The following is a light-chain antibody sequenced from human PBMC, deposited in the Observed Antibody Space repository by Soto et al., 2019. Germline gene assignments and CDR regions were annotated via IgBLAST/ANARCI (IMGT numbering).Light chain of an antibody. CDR1: QSVSNNY. Sequence: GLEHSGGTVSLSTGGRATRTCRASQSVSNNYLAWYPPKPGQAPRLLIYGASNRATGIPDRLGGSWARTDFTLTICRLEHEDFAVYYCQQYGSSGTFRQGTQVDI. CDR3: QQYGSSGT. J-gene: IGKJ1*01. V-gene: IGKV3-20*01. CDR2: GAS.